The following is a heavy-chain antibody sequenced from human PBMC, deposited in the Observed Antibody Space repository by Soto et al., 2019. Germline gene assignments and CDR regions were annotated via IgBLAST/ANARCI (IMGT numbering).Heavy chain of an antibody. J-gene: IGHJ4*02. CDR1: GFSFRKYA. D-gene: IGHD4-4*01. V-gene: IGHV3-23*01. CDR2: ISGSGGSGRG. CDR3: AKDLDDYSSAIDF. Sequence: GGSLRLSCVGSGFSFRKYAMNWVRQAPGKGLEWVSGISGSGGSGRGFYADPVKGRYTISRDNSKNTLYLEMNSLRAEDTAVYYCAKDLDDYSSAIDFWGQGTLVTVSS.